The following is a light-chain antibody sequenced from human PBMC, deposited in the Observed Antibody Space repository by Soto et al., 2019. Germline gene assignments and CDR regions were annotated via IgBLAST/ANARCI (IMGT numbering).Light chain of an antibody. J-gene: IGLJ1*01. CDR2: DAT. CDR3: TVWDSTAEFLV. V-gene: IGLV3-21*02. Sequence: YELTQPPSVSVAPGQTAKITCGGNKIGSKIVHWYKQRPGQAPVAVVFDATDRPSGIPDRIPASRSGDTATLTIRSVDAGDEADYYCTVWDSTAEFLVFGSGTKVTVL. CDR1: KIGSKI.